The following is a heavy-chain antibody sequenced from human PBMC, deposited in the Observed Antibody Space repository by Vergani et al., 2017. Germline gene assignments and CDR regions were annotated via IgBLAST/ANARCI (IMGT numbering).Heavy chain of an antibody. CDR1: GGSISSYY. Sequence: QVQLQESGPGLVKPSETLSLTCTVSGGSISSYYWSWIRQPAGKGLEWIGRIYTSGSTNYNPSLKSRVTISVDTSKNQFSLKLSSVTAADTAVYYCARDVSPYCSGGSCYEGNWFDPGGQATLVTVSS. D-gene: IGHD2-15*01. CDR2: IYTSGST. CDR3: ARDVSPYCSGGSCYEGNWFDP. V-gene: IGHV4-4*07. J-gene: IGHJ5*02.